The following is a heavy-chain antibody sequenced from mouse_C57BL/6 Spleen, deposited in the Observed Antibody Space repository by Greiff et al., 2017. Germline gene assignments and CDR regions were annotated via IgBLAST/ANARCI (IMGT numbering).Heavy chain of an antibody. J-gene: IGHJ2*01. V-gene: IGHV5-4*01. CDR1: GFTFSSYA. CDR2: ISDGGSYT. CDR3: ARGPTTVVAHFDY. D-gene: IGHD1-1*01. Sequence: EVHLVESGGGLVKPGGSLKLSCAASGFTFSSYAMSWVRQTPEKRLEWVATISDGGSYTYYPDNVKGRFTISRDNAKNNLYLQMSHLKSEDTAMYYCARGPTTVVAHFDYWGQGTTLTVSS.